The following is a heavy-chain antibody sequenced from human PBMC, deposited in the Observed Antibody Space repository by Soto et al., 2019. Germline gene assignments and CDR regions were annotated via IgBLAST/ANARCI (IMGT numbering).Heavy chain of an antibody. CDR1: GFTFSSYA. J-gene: IGHJ6*01. D-gene: IGHD3-10*01. V-gene: IGHV3-30-3*01. Sequence: GGSLRLSCAASGFTFSSYAMHWVRQAPGKGLEWVAAISYDGSNKYYADSVKGRFTISRDNSKNTLYLQMNSLRAEDTAVYYCASDRGSGCWFAYYGMEVWGQGTTVTGPS. CDR3: ASDRGSGCWFAYYGMEV. CDR2: ISYDGSNK.